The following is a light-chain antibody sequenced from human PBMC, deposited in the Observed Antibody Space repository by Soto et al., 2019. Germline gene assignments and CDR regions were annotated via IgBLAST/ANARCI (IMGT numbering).Light chain of an antibody. CDR1: GSNIGNNY. J-gene: IGLJ2*01. Sequence: QSVLTQPPSVSAAPGHQVTISCSGTGSNIGNNYVSWYQQLPGTAPKLLIYDNNKRPSGIPDRFSDSKSGTSATLGITGLQTGDEADYYCGTWDGSLTAVVFGGGTKLTVL. CDR2: DNN. V-gene: IGLV1-51*01. CDR3: GTWDGSLTAVV.